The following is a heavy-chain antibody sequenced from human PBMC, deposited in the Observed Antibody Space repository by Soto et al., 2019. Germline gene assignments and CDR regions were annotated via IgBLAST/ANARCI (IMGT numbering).Heavy chain of an antibody. V-gene: IGHV1-18*01. CDR3: ARDYGYARDH. Sequence: QVHLVQSGAEVKKPGASVKVSCKTSGYTFTNFGISCVRQAPGQGLEWLGWLSGYNGNSKYAQKFQGRVTMTTDTSTSAGYLELRSLRSDDSAVSSFARDYGYARDHWGQGTLVTVSS. D-gene: IGHD5-12*01. CDR1: GYTFTNFG. CDR2: LSGYNGNS. J-gene: IGHJ4*02.